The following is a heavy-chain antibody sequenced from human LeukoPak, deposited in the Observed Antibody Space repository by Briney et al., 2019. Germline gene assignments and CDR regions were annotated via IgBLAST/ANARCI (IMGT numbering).Heavy chain of an antibody. CDR2: IYYHENT. V-gene: IGHV4-39*01. Sequence: PGGSLRLSCAASGFTFSSYSMNWVRQAPGKGLEWIGSIYYHENTYYSSSLKSRVTISVDTSKNQFSLKLNSVTAADTAVYFCARRAYSAAYWKHFDYWGQGTLVTVSS. CDR1: GFTFSSYSMN. J-gene: IGHJ4*02. D-gene: IGHD1-1*01. CDR3: ARRAYSAAYWKHFDY.